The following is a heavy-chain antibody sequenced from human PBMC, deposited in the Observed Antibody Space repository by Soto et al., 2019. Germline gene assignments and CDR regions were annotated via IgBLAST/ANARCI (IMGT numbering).Heavy chain of an antibody. CDR2: ISSSSSYI. Sequence: VHLVASGGGLVQPGGSLRLSCAASGFTFSSYSMNWVRQAPGKGLEWVSSISSSSSYIYYADSVKGRFTISRDNAKNSLYLQMNSLRAEDTAVYYCAREGRLAAAGINYWGQGTLVTVSS. D-gene: IGHD6-13*01. V-gene: IGHV3-21*01. CDR3: AREGRLAAAGINY. CDR1: GFTFSSYS. J-gene: IGHJ4*02.